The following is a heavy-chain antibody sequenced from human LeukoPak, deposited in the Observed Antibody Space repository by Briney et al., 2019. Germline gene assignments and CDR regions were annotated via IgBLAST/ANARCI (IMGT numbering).Heavy chain of an antibody. V-gene: IGHV4-34*01. D-gene: IGHD2-2*01. CDR1: GGSFSGYY. CDR2: INHSGST. CDR3: ARGRTGYQLLPTKKDYSYYYMDV. Sequence: SEALSLTCAVYGGSFSGYYWSWIRQPPGKGLEWIGEINHSGSTNYNPSLKSRVTISVDTSKNQFSLKLSSVTAADTAVYYCARGRTGYQLLPTKKDYSYYYMDVWDKGTTVTVSS. J-gene: IGHJ6*03.